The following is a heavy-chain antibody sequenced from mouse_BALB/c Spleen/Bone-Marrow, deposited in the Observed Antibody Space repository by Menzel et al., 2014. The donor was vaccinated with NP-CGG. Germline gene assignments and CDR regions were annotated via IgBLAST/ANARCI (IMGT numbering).Heavy chain of an antibody. CDR1: GFTFSSFG. V-gene: IGHV5-17*02. D-gene: IGHD2-2*01. J-gene: IGHJ4*01. Sequence: EVKLMESGGGLVQPGGSRKLSCAASGFTFSSFGMHWVRQAPEKGLEWVAYISNGSSTIYYADTVKGRFTISRGNPKNTLFLQMTSLRPEDTAMYYCARKGAMVTHYYAMDYWGQGTSVTVSS. CDR2: ISNGSSTI. CDR3: ARKGAMVTHYYAMDY.